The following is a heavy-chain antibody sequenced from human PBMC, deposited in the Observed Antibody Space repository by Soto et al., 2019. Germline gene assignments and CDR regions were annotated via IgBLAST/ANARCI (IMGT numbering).Heavy chain of an antibody. V-gene: IGHV4-39*01. J-gene: IGHJ6*02. CDR3: ARQESSGWSRSNYYYGMDV. CDR2: IYYSGST. D-gene: IGHD6-19*01. CDR1: GGSISSSSYY. Sequence: PSETLSLTCTVSGGSISSSSYYWGWIRQPPGKGLEWIGSIYYSGSTYYNPSLKSRVTISVDTSKNQFSLKLSSVTAADTAVYYCARQESSGWSRSNYYYGMDVWSQGTTVTVSS.